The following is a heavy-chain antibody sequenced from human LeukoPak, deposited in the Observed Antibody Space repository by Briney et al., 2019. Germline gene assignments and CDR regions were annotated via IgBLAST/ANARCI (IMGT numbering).Heavy chain of an antibody. CDR1: GFTFSSHW. CDR2: IKQDGSEK. Sequence: GGSLRLSCAASGFTFSSHWMTWVRQAPGKGLERVANIKQDGSEKYYVDSVKGRFAISRDNAKNSLYLQVNSLRAEDTAVYYCVRARWGAFDYWGQGSLVIVSS. J-gene: IGHJ4*02. D-gene: IGHD1-26*01. V-gene: IGHV3-7*03. CDR3: VRARWGAFDY.